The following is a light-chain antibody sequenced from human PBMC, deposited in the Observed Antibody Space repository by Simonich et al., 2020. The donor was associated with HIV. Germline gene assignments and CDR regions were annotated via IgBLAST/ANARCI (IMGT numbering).Light chain of an antibody. J-gene: IGKJ1*01. CDR3: QHYSNAPRT. V-gene: IGKV4-1*01. CDR2: WAS. Sequence: DIVMTQSPDSLAVSLGERATINCKSSQSVLYSSTNKNYLAWYQQRPGQPPKLLIYWASTRESGVPDRFSGSGSGTDFTLTISSLQAEDVAVYYCQHYSNAPRTFGQGTKVEIK. CDR1: QSVLYSSTNKNY.